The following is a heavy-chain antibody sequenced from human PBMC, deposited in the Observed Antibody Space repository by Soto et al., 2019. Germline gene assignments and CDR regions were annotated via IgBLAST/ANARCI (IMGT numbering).Heavy chain of an antibody. Sequence: QLQLQESGPGLVKPSETLSLTCTVSGGSISSSSYYWGWIRQPPGKGLEWIGSIYYSGSTYYNPSLKSRVTISVDTSKNRFSLKLSSVTAADTAVYYCARHRHYYGSGPNGVDYWGQGTLVTVSS. J-gene: IGHJ4*02. D-gene: IGHD3-10*01. CDR3: ARHRHYYGSGPNGVDY. V-gene: IGHV4-39*01. CDR2: IYYSGST. CDR1: GGSISSSSYY.